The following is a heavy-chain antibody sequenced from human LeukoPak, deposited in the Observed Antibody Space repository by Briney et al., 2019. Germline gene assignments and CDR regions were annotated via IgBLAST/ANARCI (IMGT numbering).Heavy chain of an antibody. D-gene: IGHD3-22*01. V-gene: IGHV3-23*01. Sequence: GGSLRLSCAVSGFTISSYAMSWVRQAPGKGLEWVSAISGSGGSTYYADSVKGRFTISRDNSKNTLYLQMNSLRAEDTAVYYCAKDLPSYYYDSSGYILFDYWGQGTLVTVSS. CDR3: AKDLPSYYYDSSGYILFDY. CDR1: GFTISSYA. J-gene: IGHJ4*02. CDR2: ISGSGGST.